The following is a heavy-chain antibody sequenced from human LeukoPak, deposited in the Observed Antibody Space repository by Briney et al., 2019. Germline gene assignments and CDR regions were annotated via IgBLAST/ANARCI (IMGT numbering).Heavy chain of an antibody. J-gene: IGHJ6*02. CDR2: IDPSDSYT. Sequence: GESLQISCKGSGYSFTSYWISWVRQMPGKGLEWMGRIDPSDSYTNYSPSFQGHVTISADKSISTAYLQWSSLKASDTAMYHCARLPSDCSGGSCYPYYYYYGMDVWGQGTTVTVSS. CDR1: GYSFTSYW. V-gene: IGHV5-10-1*01. D-gene: IGHD2-15*01. CDR3: ARLPSDCSGGSCYPYYYYYGMDV.